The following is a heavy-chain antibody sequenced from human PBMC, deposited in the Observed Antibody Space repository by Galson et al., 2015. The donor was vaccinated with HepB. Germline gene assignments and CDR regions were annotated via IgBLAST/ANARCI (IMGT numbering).Heavy chain of an antibody. V-gene: IGHV3-35*01. J-gene: IGHJ6*02. CDR3: ARGRGGKIRGRNYYYGMDV. CDR2: VSWNGSRT. D-gene: IGHD3-10*01. CDR1: GFTFSNSD. Sequence: SLRLSCAASGFTFSNSDMNWVHRAPGKGLEWVSGVSWNGSRTHYADSVKGRFIISRDNSRNTLYLQTNSLRAEDTAVYYCARGRGGKIRGRNYYYGMDVWGQGTTVTVSS.